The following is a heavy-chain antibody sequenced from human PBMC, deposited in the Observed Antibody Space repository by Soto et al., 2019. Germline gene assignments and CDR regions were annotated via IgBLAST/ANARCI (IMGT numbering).Heavy chain of an antibody. V-gene: IGHV4-30-4*01. CDR1: GGSISSSNW. D-gene: IGHD2-15*01. J-gene: IGHJ6*02. CDR3: ARDCSGGSCSAPYYYYGMDV. CDR2: IYYSGST. Sequence: PSETLSLTCAVSGGSISSSNWWSWTRQPPGKGLEWIGYIYYSGSTYYNPSLKSRVTISVDTSKNQFSLKLSSVTAADTAVYYCARDCSGGSCSAPYYYYGMDVWGQGTTVTVSS.